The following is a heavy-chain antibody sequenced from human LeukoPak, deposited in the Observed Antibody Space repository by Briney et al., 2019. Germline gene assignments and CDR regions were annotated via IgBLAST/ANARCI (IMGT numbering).Heavy chain of an antibody. V-gene: IGHV6-1*01. J-gene: IGHJ4*02. CDR1: GDSVSTNDAA. CDR2: TYFRSMWYS. Sequence: SQTLSLTCAISGDSVSTNDAAWNWIRQSPSRDLEWLGRTYFRSMWYSDYAVSVISRITLNAHTSKNQFSPQLNSVTPEDTAVYYCARDLHNQFDYWGQGTLVTVSS. CDR3: ARDLHNQFDY. D-gene: IGHD4-11*01.